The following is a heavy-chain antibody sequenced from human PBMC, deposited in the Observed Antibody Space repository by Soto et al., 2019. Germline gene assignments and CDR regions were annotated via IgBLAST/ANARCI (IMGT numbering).Heavy chain of an antibody. J-gene: IGHJ6*02. D-gene: IGHD3-16*01. CDR3: AMVDVYVTPSPQDV. V-gene: IGHV1-18*01. CDR2: INTYNGNT. CDR1: GYTFTRYG. Sequence: QVQLVQSGAEVKNPGASVKVSCKASGYTFTRYGIAWARQAPGQGLEWMGWINTYNGNTNYAQNVQGRVTLTTDTYTSTADMELRSLRSNDTAIYYCAMVDVYVTPSPQDVWGQGTTVIVSS.